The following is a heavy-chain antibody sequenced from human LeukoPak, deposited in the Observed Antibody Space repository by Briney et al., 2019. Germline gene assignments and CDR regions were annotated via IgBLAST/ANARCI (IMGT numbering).Heavy chain of an antibody. D-gene: IGHD3-16*01. Sequence: GGSLRLSCAASGFTFSSYAMHWVRQAPGKGLEWVAVISYDGSNKYYADSVKGRFTISRDNAKNSLYLQMNSLRAEDTAVYYCAKELIMRFDFWGQGTLVTVSS. CDR1: GFTFSSYA. CDR3: AKELIMRFDF. V-gene: IGHV3-30*04. CDR2: ISYDGSNK. J-gene: IGHJ4*02.